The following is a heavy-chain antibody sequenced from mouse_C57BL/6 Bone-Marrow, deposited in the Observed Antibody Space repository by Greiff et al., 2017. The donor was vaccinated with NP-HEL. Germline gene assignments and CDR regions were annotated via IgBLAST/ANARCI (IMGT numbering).Heavy chain of an antibody. V-gene: IGHV5-9-1*02. D-gene: IGHD1-1*01. CDR3: TRGLLRFDV. J-gene: IGHJ1*03. Sequence: EVQGVESGEGLVKPGGSLKLSCAASGFTFSSYAMSWVRQTPEQRLEWVAYISSGGDYIYYADTVKGRFTISRDNSRNTMYLQMSSLKSEDTAMYYCTRGLLRFDVWGTGTTVTVSS. CDR1: GFTFSSYA. CDR2: ISSGGDYI.